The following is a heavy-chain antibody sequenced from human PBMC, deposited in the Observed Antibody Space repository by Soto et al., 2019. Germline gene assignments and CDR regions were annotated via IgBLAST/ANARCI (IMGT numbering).Heavy chain of an antibody. J-gene: IGHJ5*02. CDR2: AYYSGNT. CDR3: TKVSSGWFDP. D-gene: IGHD2-8*01. V-gene: IGHV4-39*01. CDR1: GGSISSSGFS. Sequence: SETLSLTCTVSGGSISSSGFSRGWVRQPPGKGLEWIGCAYYSGNTYYNPSLKSRVTISVDTSGNQFSLRLNSVTAADTAVYYCTKVSSGWFDPWGQGTXVTVSS.